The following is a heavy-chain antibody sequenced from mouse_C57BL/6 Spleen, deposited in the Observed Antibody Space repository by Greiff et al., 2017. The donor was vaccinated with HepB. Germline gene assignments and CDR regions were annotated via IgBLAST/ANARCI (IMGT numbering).Heavy chain of an antibody. J-gene: IGHJ4*01. CDR1: GFTFSDYG. D-gene: IGHD1-1*01. Sequence: EVKLMESGGGLVKPGGSLKLSCAASGFTFSDYGMHWVRQAPEKGLEWVAYISSGSSTIYYADTVKGRFTISRDNAKNTLFLQMTSLRSEDTAMYYCARRAIYYGSSPHYDAMDYWGQGTSVTVSS. V-gene: IGHV5-17*01. CDR2: ISSGSSTI. CDR3: ARRAIYYGSSPHYDAMDY.